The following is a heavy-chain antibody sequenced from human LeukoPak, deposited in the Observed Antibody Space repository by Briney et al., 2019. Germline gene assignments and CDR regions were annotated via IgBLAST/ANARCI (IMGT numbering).Heavy chain of an antibody. V-gene: IGHV3-30*02. D-gene: IGHD6-19*01. CDR3: AKVGSSGWYIGH. Sequence: PXGSLRLSCAASGFTFSSYGMHWVRQAPGKGLEWVAFIRYDGSNKYYADSVKGRFTISRDNSKNTLYLQMNSLRAEGTAVYYCAKVGSSGWYIGHWGQGTLVTVSS. CDR1: GFTFSSYG. J-gene: IGHJ5*02. CDR2: IRYDGSNK.